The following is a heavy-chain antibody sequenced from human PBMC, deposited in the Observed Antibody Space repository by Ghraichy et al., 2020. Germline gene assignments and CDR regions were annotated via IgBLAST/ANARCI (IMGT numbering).Heavy chain of an antibody. D-gene: IGHD4/OR15-4a*01. V-gene: IGHV4-30-2*01. CDR1: GVSINGGDFS. Sequence: SQTLSLPCSVSGVSINGGDFSWAWIRQLPGKGLEWVGFFYHSGATLYNPSLKSRVSISVDWSRNHFSLKMNSVTVADTAIYFCARGLRTLTMPFDHWGQGTLVTVSS. CDR3: ARGLRTLTMPFDH. CDR2: FYHSGAT. J-gene: IGHJ4*02.